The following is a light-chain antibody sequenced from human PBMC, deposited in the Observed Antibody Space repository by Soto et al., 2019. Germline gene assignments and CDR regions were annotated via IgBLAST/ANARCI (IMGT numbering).Light chain of an antibody. Sequence: DIVMTQSPDSLAVSLCERATINCKSSQIVLYSSNNKNYLAWYQQKPGQPPKLLIYWASTRESGVPDRFSGSGSGTDFTLTISSLQAEDVAVYYCQQYYSTPLSFGGGTKVDIK. CDR2: WAS. V-gene: IGKV4-1*01. CDR3: QQYYSTPLS. J-gene: IGKJ4*01. CDR1: QIVLYSSNNKNY.